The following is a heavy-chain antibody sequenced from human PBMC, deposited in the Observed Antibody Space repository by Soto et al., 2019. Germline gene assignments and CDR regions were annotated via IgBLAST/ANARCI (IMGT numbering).Heavy chain of an antibody. J-gene: IGHJ4*02. CDR2: MNPDNGKT. Sequence: QVQLVQSGAEVKKPGASVKVSCKASGYTFTSNDINWVRQAPGQGPEWMGWMNPDNGKTGFAQKFQGRITMTRNTSIGTANMELSSLRSDDTAVYFCARPLCSSTRCGPYFFDSWGQGSLVTVSS. CDR1: GYTFTSND. D-gene: IGHD2-2*01. V-gene: IGHV1-8*01. CDR3: ARPLCSSTRCGPYFFDS.